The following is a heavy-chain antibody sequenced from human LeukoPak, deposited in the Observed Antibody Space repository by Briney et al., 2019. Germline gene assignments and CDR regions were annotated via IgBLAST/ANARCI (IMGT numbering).Heavy chain of an antibody. CDR3: AGSGYCSSTTCYHFDY. J-gene: IGHJ4*02. Sequence: SETLSLTCTVSGGSIGSSSHYWGWIRQPPGKGLEWVGIIYYSGSTHYNPSLKSRVTISVDTSKNQFSLKLSSVTAADTAVYYCAGSGYCSSTTCYHFDYWGQGTLVTVSP. CDR1: GGSIGSSSHY. D-gene: IGHD2-2*01. V-gene: IGHV4-39*01. CDR2: IYYSGST.